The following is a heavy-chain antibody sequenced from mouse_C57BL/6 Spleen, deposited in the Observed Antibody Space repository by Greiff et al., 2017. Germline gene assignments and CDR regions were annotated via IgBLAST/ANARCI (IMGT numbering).Heavy chain of an antibody. CDR3: ARGGSGFYAMDY. J-gene: IGHJ4*01. V-gene: IGHV3-6*01. Sequence: EVKLMEPGPGLVKPSPSLSLTCSVTGYSITSGYYWNWIRQFPGNKLECMGYISYDGSNNYNPSLKNRTSITRDTYKNLFFLKLNSVTTEDTATYYCARGGSGFYAMDYWGQGTSVTVSS. CDR2: ISYDGSN. CDR1: GYSITSGYY. D-gene: IGHD3-2*02.